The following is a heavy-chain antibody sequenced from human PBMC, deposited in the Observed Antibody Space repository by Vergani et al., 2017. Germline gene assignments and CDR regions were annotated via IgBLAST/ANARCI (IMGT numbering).Heavy chain of an antibody. Sequence: QVQLQQWGAGLLTPSETLSLTCAVYGGSFSGYYWSWIRQPPGKGLEWIGEINHSGSTNYNPSLKSRVTISVDTSKNQFALKLSSVTAADTAVYYCARHRAYYGMDVWGQGTTVTVSS. V-gene: IGHV4-34*01. D-gene: IGHD3-10*01. CDR1: GGSFSGYY. CDR3: ARHRAYYGMDV. J-gene: IGHJ6*02. CDR2: INHSGST.